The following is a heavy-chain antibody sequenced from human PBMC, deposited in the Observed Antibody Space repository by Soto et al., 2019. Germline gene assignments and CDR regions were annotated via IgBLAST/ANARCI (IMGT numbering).Heavy chain of an antibody. Sequence: GGALRLSCAASGFTFSSYGMHWVRQAPGKGLEWVAVISYDGSNKYYADSVKGRFTISRDNSKNTLYLQMNSLRAEDTAVYYCAKDRFASSWSYFDYWGQGTPVTVSS. D-gene: IGHD6-13*01. J-gene: IGHJ4*02. V-gene: IGHV3-30*18. CDR1: GFTFSSYG. CDR3: AKDRFASSWSYFDY. CDR2: ISYDGSNK.